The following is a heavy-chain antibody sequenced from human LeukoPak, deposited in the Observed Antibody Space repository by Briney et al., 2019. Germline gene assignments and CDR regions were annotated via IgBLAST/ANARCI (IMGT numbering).Heavy chain of an antibody. CDR1: GFSLSTSGVG. V-gene: IGHV2-5*01. CDR2: IYWNDDK. Sequence: DSGPTLVNPTQTLTLTCTFSGFSLSTSGVGVGWIRQPPGKALEWLALIYWNDDKRYSPSLKSRLTITKDTSKNQVVLTMTNMDPVDTATYYCALRRSPSMTTSFDYWGQGTLVTVSS. CDR3: ALRRSPSMTTSFDY. J-gene: IGHJ4*02. D-gene: IGHD2/OR15-2a*01.